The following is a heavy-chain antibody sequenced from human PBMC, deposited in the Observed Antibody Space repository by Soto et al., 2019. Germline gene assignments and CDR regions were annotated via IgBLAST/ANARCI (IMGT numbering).Heavy chain of an antibody. V-gene: IGHV4-30-2*02. J-gene: IGHJ4*02. CDR1: GGSISSGGYS. Sequence: SETLSLTCAVSGGSISSGGYSWSWIRQPPGKGLEWIGYIYHSGSTYYNPSLKSRVTISVDTSKNQFSLKLSSVTAADTAVYYCAAGTGTTNDYWGQGTQVTVSS. CDR3: AAGTGTTNDY. CDR2: IYHSGST. D-gene: IGHD1-7*01.